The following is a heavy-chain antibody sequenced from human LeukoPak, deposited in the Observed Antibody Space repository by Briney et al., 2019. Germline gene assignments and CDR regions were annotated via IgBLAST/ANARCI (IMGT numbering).Heavy chain of an antibody. D-gene: IGHD3-16*02. CDR2: MNPNSGNT. J-gene: IGHJ4*02. CDR3: ARGFDDYVWGSYRRPIDY. V-gene: IGHV1-8*01. CDR1: GYTFTSYD. Sequence: ASVKVSCKASGYTFTSYDINWVRQATGQGLEWMGWMNPNSGNTGYAQKFQGRVAMTRNTSISTAYMELSSLRSEDTAVYYCARGFDDYVWGSYRRPIDYWGQGTLVTVSS.